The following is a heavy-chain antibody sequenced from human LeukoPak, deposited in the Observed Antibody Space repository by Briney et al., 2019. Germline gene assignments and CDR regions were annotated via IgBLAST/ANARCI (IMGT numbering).Heavy chain of an antibody. Sequence: GASVKLSCKASGYTFIVYHMYWVRQAPGQGLEWMGRINPSGGGTRYAQKFQGRVTLTRDMSTSTVYMELSSLRSDDTAVYYCARDPCGGDCYFDYWGQGTLVTVSS. CDR3: ARDPCGGDCYFDY. D-gene: IGHD2-21*02. CDR2: INPSGGGT. V-gene: IGHV1-46*01. CDR1: GYTFIVYH. J-gene: IGHJ4*02.